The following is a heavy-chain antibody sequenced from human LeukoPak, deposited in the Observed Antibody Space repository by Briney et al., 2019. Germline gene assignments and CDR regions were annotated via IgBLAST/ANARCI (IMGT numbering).Heavy chain of an antibody. V-gene: IGHV4-61*02. D-gene: IGHD3-10*01. CDR2: IYNSGDT. CDR1: GDSISSGSYY. CDR3: ARAIPPPRWFGESAGVWFDP. Sequence: SQTLSLTCTVSGDSISSGSYYWSWIRRPAGKGLEWIGRIYNSGDTHYNPSLESRVTMSVDTSKNQFSLKLSSVTAADTAVYYCARAIPPPRWFGESAGVWFDPWGQGTLVTVSS. J-gene: IGHJ5*02.